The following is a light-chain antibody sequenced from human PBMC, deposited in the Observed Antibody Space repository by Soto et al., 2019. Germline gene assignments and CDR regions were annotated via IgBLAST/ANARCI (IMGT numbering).Light chain of an antibody. V-gene: IGKV3-20*01. Sequence: EIVLTQSPGTLSLSPGERATLSCRASQSVSSNYLAWYQQKSGQAPRLLIYGASSRATGIPDRFSGSGSGTDFTLTISRLEPEDFAAYYCQQYGSSPITFGQGTLLEIK. J-gene: IGKJ5*01. CDR1: QSVSSNY. CDR3: QQYGSSPIT. CDR2: GAS.